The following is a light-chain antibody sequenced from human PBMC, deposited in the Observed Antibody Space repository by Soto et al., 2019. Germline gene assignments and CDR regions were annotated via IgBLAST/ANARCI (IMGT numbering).Light chain of an antibody. CDR1: RSDIGAYNF. V-gene: IGLV2-14*03. CDR3: KSFTTSTTYV. J-gene: IGLJ1*01. CDR2: DVN. Sequence: QSVLTQPASVSGSPGQSITISCTGTRSDIGAYNFVSWYQQHPGEVPKLILYDVNVRPSGVSNRFSGSKSGNTASLTISGLQAEDEADYYCKSFTTSTTYVFGTGTKVTVL.